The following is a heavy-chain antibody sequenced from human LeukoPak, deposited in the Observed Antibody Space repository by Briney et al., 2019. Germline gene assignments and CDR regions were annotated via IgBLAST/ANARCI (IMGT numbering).Heavy chain of an antibody. V-gene: IGHV3-21*01. Sequence: GGSLRLSCAASGFTFSSYSMSWVRQAPGKGLEWVSSISSSSSYIYYADSVKGRFTISRDNAKNSLYLQMNSLRAEDTAVYYCARGYSCSGGSCYFDNWGQGTLVTVSS. CDR2: ISSSSSYI. CDR3: ARGYSCSGGSCYFDN. J-gene: IGHJ4*02. D-gene: IGHD2-15*01. CDR1: GFTFSSYS.